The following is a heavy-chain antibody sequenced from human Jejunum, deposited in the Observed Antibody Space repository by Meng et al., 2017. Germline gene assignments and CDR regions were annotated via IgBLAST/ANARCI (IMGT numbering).Heavy chain of an antibody. CDR2: MYFSGST. CDR1: GGSFSDYY. V-gene: IGHV4-34*02. Sequence: QVQLQQWGAGLLKPSETLSLTCAVYGGSFSDYYWTWIRQPPGKRLEWIGYMYFSGSTNYNASLKSRVTISVDTSKKQFSLKLTSVTAADTAVYYCARGHFDKYFDSWGQGTLVTVSS. CDR3: ARGHFDKYFDS. D-gene: IGHD3-22*01. J-gene: IGHJ4*02.